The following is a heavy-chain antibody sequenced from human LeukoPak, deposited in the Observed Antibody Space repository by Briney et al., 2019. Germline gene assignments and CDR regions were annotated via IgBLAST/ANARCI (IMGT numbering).Heavy chain of an antibody. Sequence: ASVKVSCKASGYTFTGYYMHWVRQAPGQGLEWMGWINPNSGGTNYAQKFRGRVTMTRDTSISTAYMELSRLRSDDTAVYYCARVHKSGWYGRGWFDPWGQGTLVTVSS. CDR1: GYTFTGYY. CDR3: ARVHKSGWYGRGWFDP. J-gene: IGHJ5*02. V-gene: IGHV1-2*02. CDR2: INPNSGGT. D-gene: IGHD6-19*01.